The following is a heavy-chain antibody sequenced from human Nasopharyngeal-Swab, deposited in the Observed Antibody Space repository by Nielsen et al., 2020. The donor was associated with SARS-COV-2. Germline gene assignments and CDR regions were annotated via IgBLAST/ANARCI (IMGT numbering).Heavy chain of an antibody. CDR2: ISGSGGST. D-gene: IGHD3-22*01. CDR3: AKDEPYYDSSGYNYYYYYMDV. J-gene: IGHJ6*03. CDR1: GFTFSSYA. V-gene: IGHV3-23*01. Sequence: GSLRLSCAASGFTFSSYAMSWVRQAPGKGLEWVSAISGSGGSTYYADSVKGRFTISRDNSKNTLYLQMNSLRAEDTAVYYCAKDEPYYDSSGYNYYYYYMDVWGKGTTVTVSS.